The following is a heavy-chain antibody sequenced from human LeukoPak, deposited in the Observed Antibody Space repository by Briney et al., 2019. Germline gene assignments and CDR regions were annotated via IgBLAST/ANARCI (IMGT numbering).Heavy chain of an antibody. Sequence: PGGSLRLSCAASGFTFSSYGMHWVRQAPGKGLGWVAVIWYDGSNKYYADSVKGRFTISRDNSKNTLYLQMNSLRADDTAVYYCARELGDDRSGYKDWGQGTLVTVSS. CDR3: ARELGDDRSGYKD. V-gene: IGHV3-33*01. CDR2: IWYDGSNK. CDR1: GFTFSSYG. D-gene: IGHD3-22*01. J-gene: IGHJ4*02.